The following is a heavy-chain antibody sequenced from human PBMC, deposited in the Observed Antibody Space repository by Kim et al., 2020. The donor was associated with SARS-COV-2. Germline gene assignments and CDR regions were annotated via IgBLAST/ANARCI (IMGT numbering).Heavy chain of an antibody. V-gene: IGHV3-23*01. Sequence: SGKGRFTISRDNSKNTVYLQMNTLRAEDTAVYYCAKTRMVRGVIPDAFDIWGQGTMVTVSS. D-gene: IGHD3-10*01. CDR3: AKTRMVRGVIPDAFDI. J-gene: IGHJ3*02.